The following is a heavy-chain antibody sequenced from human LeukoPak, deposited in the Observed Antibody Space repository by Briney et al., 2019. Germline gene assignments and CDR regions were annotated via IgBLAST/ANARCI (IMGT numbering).Heavy chain of an antibody. CDR2: IHTSGST. V-gene: IGHV4-4*07. CDR3: ARDVYYYDSSGYENAFDI. D-gene: IGHD3-22*01. CDR1: GGSISNKY. J-gene: IGHJ3*02. Sequence: TSETLSLTCTVSGGSISNKYWSWIRQPAGKGLEWIGRIHTSGSTNYNPSLKSRVTMSVDTSKNQFSLKLSSVTAADTAVYYCARDVYYYDSSGYENAFDIWGQGTMVTVSS.